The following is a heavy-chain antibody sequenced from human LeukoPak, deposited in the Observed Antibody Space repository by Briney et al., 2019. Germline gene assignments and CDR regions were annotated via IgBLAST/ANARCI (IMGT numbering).Heavy chain of an antibody. Sequence: GGSLRLSCAASGFTFSSYAMSWVRQAPGKGLEWVSAISGSGGSTYYADSVKGRFTISRDNSKNTLYLQMNSLRAEDTAVYYCAKDGARSQVLLWFGEFPPLADYWGQGTLVTVSS. CDR3: AKDGARSQVLLWFGEFPPLADY. D-gene: IGHD3-10*01. CDR2: ISGSGGST. V-gene: IGHV3-23*01. CDR1: GFTFSSYA. J-gene: IGHJ4*02.